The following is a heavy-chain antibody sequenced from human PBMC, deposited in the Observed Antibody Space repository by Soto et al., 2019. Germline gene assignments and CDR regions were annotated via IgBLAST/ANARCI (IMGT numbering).Heavy chain of an antibody. Sequence: GASVKVSCKASGYTFTGYYMHWVRQAPGQGLEWMGWINPNSGGTNYAQKFQGWVTMTRDTSISTAYMELSRLRSDDTAVYYCARDLGDTVLRFLEWHFGYWGQGTLVTVSS. CDR3: ARDLGDTVLRFLEWHFGY. CDR1: GYTFTGYY. CDR2: INPNSGGT. J-gene: IGHJ4*02. D-gene: IGHD3-3*01. V-gene: IGHV1-2*04.